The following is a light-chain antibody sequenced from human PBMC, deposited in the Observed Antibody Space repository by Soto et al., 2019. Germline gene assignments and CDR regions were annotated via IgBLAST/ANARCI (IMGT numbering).Light chain of an antibody. CDR2: SNN. Sequence: QSVLPQPPSASVTPGQRVTISCSGSSSNIGSNTVNWYQQFPGTAPKLLIYSNNQRPSGVPDRFSGSKSGTSASLAISGLQSEDEADYYCAAWDDSLHGYVFGTGTKVTVL. CDR1: SSNIGSNT. CDR3: AAWDDSLHGYV. V-gene: IGLV1-44*01. J-gene: IGLJ1*01.